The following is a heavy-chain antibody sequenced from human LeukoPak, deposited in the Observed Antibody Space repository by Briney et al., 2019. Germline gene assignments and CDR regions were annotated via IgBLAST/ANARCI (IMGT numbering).Heavy chain of an antibody. CDR1: GFTFSSYS. V-gene: IGHV3-21*01. CDR3: ARDNGRHYDFWSGSKRGIDY. D-gene: IGHD3-3*01. CDR2: ISSSSSYI. J-gene: IGHJ4*02. Sequence: GSLLLSCAASGFTFSSYSMNWVRQAPGKGLEWVSSISSSSSYIYYADSVKGRFTISRDNAKNSLYLQMNSLRAEDTAVYYCARDNGRHYDFWSGSKRGIDYWGQGTLVTVSS.